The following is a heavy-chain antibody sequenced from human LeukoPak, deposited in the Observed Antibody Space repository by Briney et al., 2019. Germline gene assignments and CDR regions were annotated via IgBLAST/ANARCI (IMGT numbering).Heavy chain of an antibody. CDR1: VYTLTELS. J-gene: IGHJ3*02. Sequence: ASVKVSCKVSVYTLTELSMHWVRQAPGKGLEWMGGFDPEDGETIYAQKFQGRVTMTEDTSTDTAYMELSSLRSEDTAVYYCATDSISSSDAFDIWGQGTMVTVSS. V-gene: IGHV1-24*01. D-gene: IGHD3-3*02. CDR2: FDPEDGET. CDR3: ATDSISSSDAFDI.